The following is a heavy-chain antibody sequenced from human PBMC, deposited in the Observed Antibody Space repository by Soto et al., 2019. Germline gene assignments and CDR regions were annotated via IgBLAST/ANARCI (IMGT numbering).Heavy chain of an antibody. CDR3: ASFSYRLTRDTVLY. J-gene: IGHJ4*02. Sequence: SETLSLTCTVSGDAISSGGYYWTWIRQHPGKGLEWIGYIYYSGSTFYNPSLKSRLTISVDTSKNQFSLKLTSVTAADTAVYYCASFSYRLTRDTVLYWSQGALVTVSS. CDR2: IYYSGST. D-gene: IGHD2-8*01. V-gene: IGHV4-31*03. CDR1: GDAISSGGYY.